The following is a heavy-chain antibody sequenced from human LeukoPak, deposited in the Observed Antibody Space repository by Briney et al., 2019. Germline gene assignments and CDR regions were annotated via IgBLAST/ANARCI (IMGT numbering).Heavy chain of an antibody. D-gene: IGHD1-1*01. CDR1: GFTFSSYW. CDR3: ARVASDSWNWSDP. V-gene: IGHV3-74*01. CDR2: INRDGSTT. Sequence: GGSLRLSCAASGFTFSSYWMHWVRQAPGKWLVWVTRINRDGSTTTYADSVKGRFTISRDNAKNTLYLQMSSLGDEDTAVYYCARVASDSWNWSDPWGQGTLVTVSS. J-gene: IGHJ5*02.